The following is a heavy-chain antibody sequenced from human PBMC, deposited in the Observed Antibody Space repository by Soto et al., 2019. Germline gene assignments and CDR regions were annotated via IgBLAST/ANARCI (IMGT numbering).Heavy chain of an antibody. Sequence: QVQLVQSGAEVKKPGASVKVSCKASGYTFTSYGISWVRQAPGQGLEWMGWISAYNGNTNYAQKLQGRVTMTTDTSTSTAYMELRSLRSDDTAVYYCARGNTDLEWLFNHAFDIWGQGTMVTVSS. V-gene: IGHV1-18*01. D-gene: IGHD3-3*01. CDR1: GYTFTSYG. CDR2: ISAYNGNT. CDR3: ARGNTDLEWLFNHAFDI. J-gene: IGHJ3*02.